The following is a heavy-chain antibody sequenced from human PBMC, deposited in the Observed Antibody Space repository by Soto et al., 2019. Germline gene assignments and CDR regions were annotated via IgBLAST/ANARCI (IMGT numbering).Heavy chain of an antibody. V-gene: IGHV3-48*03. CDR3: ARDLYDFWSGYYYYYGMDV. J-gene: IGHJ6*02. D-gene: IGHD3-3*01. Sequence: GGSLRLSCAASGFTFSSYEMNWVRQAPGKGLEWVSYISSSGSTIYYADSVKGRFTISRDNAKNSLYLQMNSLRAEDTAVYYCARDLYDFWSGYYYYYGMDVWGQGTTVTVSS. CDR1: GFTFSSYE. CDR2: ISSSGSTI.